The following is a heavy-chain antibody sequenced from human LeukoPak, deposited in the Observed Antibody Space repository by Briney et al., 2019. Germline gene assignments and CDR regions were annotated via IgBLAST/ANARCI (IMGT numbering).Heavy chain of an antibody. J-gene: IGHJ4*02. Sequence: PGGSLRLSCAASGFTFSSYAMHWVRRAPGKGLEYVSAISSNGGSTYYADSVKGRFTISRDNSKNTLYLQMGSLRAEDMAVYYCAREGYSSGWYYFDYWGQGTLVTVSS. CDR2: ISSNGGST. CDR1: GFTFSSYA. CDR3: AREGYSSGWYYFDY. V-gene: IGHV3-64*02. D-gene: IGHD6-19*01.